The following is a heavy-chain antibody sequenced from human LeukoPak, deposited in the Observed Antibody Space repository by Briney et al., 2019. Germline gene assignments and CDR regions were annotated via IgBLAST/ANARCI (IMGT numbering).Heavy chain of an antibody. Sequence: ASVKVSCKVSGYTLTELPMHWVRQAPGKGLEWMGGFDPEDGETIYAQKFQGRVTMTEDTSTDTAYMELSSLRSEDTAVYYCATDSSFSTGKSRYYYYYYMDVWGKGTTVTVSS. CDR2: FDPEDGET. D-gene: IGHD3-10*01. CDR3: ATDSSFSTGKSRYYYYYYMDV. J-gene: IGHJ6*03. V-gene: IGHV1-24*01. CDR1: GYTLTELP.